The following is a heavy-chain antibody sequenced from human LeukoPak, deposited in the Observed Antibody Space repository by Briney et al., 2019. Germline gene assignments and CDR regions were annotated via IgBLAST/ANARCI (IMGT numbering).Heavy chain of an antibody. CDR3: AVLEGYYSGSGTYH. J-gene: IGHJ1*01. CDR1: GASISNNNW. CDR2: ISHAGST. V-gene: IGHV4-4*02. Sequence: PSETLSLTCSVSGASISNNNWWNWMHQPPGKGLEWIGDISHAGSTNYNPSLKSRVTISLDKSKNQFSLTLTSVTAADTAVYYCAVLEGYYSGSGTYHWGQGILVTVSS. D-gene: IGHD3-10*01.